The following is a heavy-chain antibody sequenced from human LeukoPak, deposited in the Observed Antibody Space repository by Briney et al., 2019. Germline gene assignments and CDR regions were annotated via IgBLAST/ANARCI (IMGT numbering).Heavy chain of an antibody. CDR1: GYTLTELS. CDR3: ATEALGDNWNDGHYYYGMDV. V-gene: IGHV1-24*01. Sequence: GASVKVSCKVSGYTLTELSMHWVRQAPGKGLEWMGGFDPEDGETIYAQKFQGRVTMTEDTSTDTAYMELSSLRSEDTAVYYCATEALGDNWNDGHYYYGMDVWGQGTTVTVSS. D-gene: IGHD1-1*01. CDR2: FDPEDGET. J-gene: IGHJ6*02.